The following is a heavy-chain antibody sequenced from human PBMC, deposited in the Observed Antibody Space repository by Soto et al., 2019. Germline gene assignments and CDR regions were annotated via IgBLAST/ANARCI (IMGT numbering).Heavy chain of an antibody. J-gene: IGHJ6*02. D-gene: IGHD3-3*01. CDR3: ARHGTPSRFVEWSLDYYYGMDV. CDR2: IYPGDSDT. Sequence: GESLKISCKGSGYSFTSYWIGWVRQMPGKGLEWMGIIYPGDSDTRYSPSFQGQVTISADKSISTAYLQWSSLKASDTAMYYCARHGTPSRFVEWSLDYYYGMDVWGQGTTVTVSS. V-gene: IGHV5-51*01. CDR1: GYSFTSYW.